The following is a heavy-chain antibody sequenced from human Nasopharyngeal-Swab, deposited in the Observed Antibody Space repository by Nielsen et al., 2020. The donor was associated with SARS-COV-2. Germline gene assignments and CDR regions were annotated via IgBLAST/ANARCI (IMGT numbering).Heavy chain of an antibody. J-gene: IGHJ6*02. CDR3: ARDILGIAAAGGHYYYYYGMDV. V-gene: IGHV3-9*01. CDR2: ISWHSGDI. D-gene: IGHD6-13*01. CDR1: GLTFDEYA. Sequence: LKLSCAASGLTFDEYAMHWVRQPPGKALEWVSGISWHSGDIVYTDSVKGRFTISRDNAKNSLYLQMNSLRAEDTAVYYCARDILGIAAAGGHYYYYYGMDVWGQGTTVTVSS.